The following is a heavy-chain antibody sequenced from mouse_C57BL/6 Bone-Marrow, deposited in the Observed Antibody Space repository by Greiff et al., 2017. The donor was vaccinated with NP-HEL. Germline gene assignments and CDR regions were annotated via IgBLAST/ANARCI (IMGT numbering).Heavy chain of an antibody. J-gene: IGHJ1*03. D-gene: IGHD2-1*01. CDR2: IDPSDSYT. CDR3: ARGRGYGNYVGYFDV. V-gene: IGHV1-69*01. Sequence: QVQLQQPGAELVMPGASVKLSCKASGYTFTSYWMHWVKQRPGQGLEWIGEIDPSDSYTNYNQQFKGKSTLTVDKSSSTAYMQLSSLTSEDSAVYYCARGRGYGNYVGYFDVWGTGTTVTVSS. CDR1: GYTFTSYW.